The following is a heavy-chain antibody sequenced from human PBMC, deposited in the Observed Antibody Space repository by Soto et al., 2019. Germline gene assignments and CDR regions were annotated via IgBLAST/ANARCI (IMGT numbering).Heavy chain of an antibody. CDR3: AHVLLWFGEGLDYYGMDV. Sequence: VSVKVSCKASGYTFSSYGISWVRQAPGQGLEWMGWISGYNGKTNYAQKVQDRVTMTTDTSTSTVYMELRSLRSDDTATYYCAHVLLWFGEGLDYYGMDVWGQGTTVTVSS. CDR1: GYTFSSYG. J-gene: IGHJ6*02. D-gene: IGHD3-10*01. V-gene: IGHV1-18*01. CDR2: ISGYNGKT.